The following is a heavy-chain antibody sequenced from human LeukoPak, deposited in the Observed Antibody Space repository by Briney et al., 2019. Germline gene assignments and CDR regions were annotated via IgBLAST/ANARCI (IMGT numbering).Heavy chain of an antibody. D-gene: IGHD2-2*01. V-gene: IGHV3-53*01. CDR1: GFTVSSNY. CDR2: IYSGGST. CDR3: ARDKLYCSSTSCLLYGMDV. J-gene: IGHJ6*02. Sequence: GGSLRLSCAASGFTVSSNYMSWVRQAPGKGLEWVSVIYSGGSTYYADSVKGRFTISRDDSKNTLYLQMNSLGAEDTAVYYCARDKLYCSSTSCLLYGMDVWGQGTTVTVSS.